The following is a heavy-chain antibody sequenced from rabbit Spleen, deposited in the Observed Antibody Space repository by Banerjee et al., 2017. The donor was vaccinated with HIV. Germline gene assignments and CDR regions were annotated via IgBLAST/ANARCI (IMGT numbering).Heavy chain of an antibody. CDR3: ARDTSSSFSSYGMDL. J-gene: IGHJ6*01. Sequence: QEQLVESGGGLVQPEGSLTLTCKASGVSFSDRDVMCWVRQAPGKGLEWIACIDTNDGDTDYANWPKGRFTISKTSSTTVTLQMTSLTAADTATYFCARDTSSSFSSYGMDLWGPGTLVTVS. CDR1: GVSFSDRDV. CDR2: IDTNDGDT. D-gene: IGHD1-1*01. V-gene: IGHV1S45*01.